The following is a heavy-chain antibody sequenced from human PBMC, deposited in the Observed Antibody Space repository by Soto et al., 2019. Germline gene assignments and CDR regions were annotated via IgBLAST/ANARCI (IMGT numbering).Heavy chain of an antibody. Sequence: QVQLVESGGGVVQPGRSLRLSCAASGFTFSSYAMHWVRQAPGKGLEWVAVISYDGSNKYYADSVKGRFTISRDNSKNTLYLQMNSLRAEDTAVYYCARGGELRYYYGMDVWGQGTTVTVSS. V-gene: IGHV3-30-3*01. CDR1: GFTFSSYA. CDR2: ISYDGSNK. J-gene: IGHJ6*02. CDR3: ARGGELRYYYGMDV. D-gene: IGHD1-26*01.